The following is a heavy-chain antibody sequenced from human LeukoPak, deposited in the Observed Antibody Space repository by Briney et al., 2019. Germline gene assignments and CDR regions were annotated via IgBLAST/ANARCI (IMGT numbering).Heavy chain of an antibody. CDR2: ISSSSIYI. J-gene: IGHJ4*02. V-gene: IGHV3-21*01. CDR1: GFTFSTYS. CDR3: ARSARVNLGFDY. D-gene: IGHD2-21*01. Sequence: GGSLRLSCAASGFTFSTYSMNWVRQAPGKGLEWVSSISSSSIYIYYADSVKGRFTISRDNAKNSLYLQMNSLRAEDTAVYYCARSARVNLGFDYWGQGTLVTVSS.